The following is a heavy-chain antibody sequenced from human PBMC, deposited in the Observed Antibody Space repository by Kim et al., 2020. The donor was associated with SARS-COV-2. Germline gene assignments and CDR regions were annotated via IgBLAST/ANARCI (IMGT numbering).Heavy chain of an antibody. CDR2: ISDSGGNT. D-gene: IGHD6-13*01. V-gene: IGHV3-23*01. CDR3: AKKGIPARGQCYFDL. J-gene: IGHJ2*01. Sequence: GGSLRLSCAASGFTFSSFAMTWVRQAPGKGLEWVSIISDSGGNTFYADSVKGRFTISRDNSKNTLYLQMNSLRAEDTAVYYCAKKGIPARGQCYFDLWGRGTLVTVSS. CDR1: GFTFSSFA.